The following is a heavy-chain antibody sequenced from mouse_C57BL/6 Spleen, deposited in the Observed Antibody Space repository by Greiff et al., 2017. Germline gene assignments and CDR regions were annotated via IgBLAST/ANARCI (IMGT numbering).Heavy chain of an antibody. CDR3: ARWGGRAY. CDR1: GYTFTSYW. CDR2: IYPSDSET. Sequence: QVQLQQPGAELVRPGSSVKLSCKASGYTFTSYWMDWVKQRPGQGLEWIGNIYPSDSETHYNQKFKDKATLTVDKSSSTAYMQLSSLASEDSAVYYWARWGGRAYWGQGTLVTVSA. J-gene: IGHJ3*01. V-gene: IGHV1-61*01.